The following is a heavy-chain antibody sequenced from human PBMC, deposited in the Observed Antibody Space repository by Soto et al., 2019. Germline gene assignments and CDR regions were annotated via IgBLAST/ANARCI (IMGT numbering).Heavy chain of an antibody. D-gene: IGHD6-19*01. CDR2: IKQDGSEK. V-gene: IGHV3-7*01. Sequence: QPGGSLRLSCAASGFTFSSYWMSWVRQAPGKGLEWVANIKQDGSEKYYVDSVKGRFTISRDNAKNSLYLQMNSLRAEDTAVYYCARVVGSGWYPSWFDPWGPGTLVTAPQ. CDR3: ARVVGSGWYPSWFDP. J-gene: IGHJ5*02. CDR1: GFTFSSYW.